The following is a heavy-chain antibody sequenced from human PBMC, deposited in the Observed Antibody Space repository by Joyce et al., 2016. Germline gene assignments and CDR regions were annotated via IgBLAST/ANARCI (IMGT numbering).Heavy chain of an antibody. CDR3: ARSAVRGTLSPFFDY. Sequence: EVQLVQSGGEVKQPGESLKISCKGVGYSFTSYWLGWVRQMPGKGLELMGIINPKDSDTRYSPSFQCQVTISVDRSIKTAHLRWGSLRASDTAIYYCARSAVRGTLSPFFDYWGQGSLVTVSS. D-gene: IGHD3-16*01. CDR2: INPKDSDT. J-gene: IGHJ4*02. V-gene: IGHV5-51*01. CDR1: GYSFTSYW.